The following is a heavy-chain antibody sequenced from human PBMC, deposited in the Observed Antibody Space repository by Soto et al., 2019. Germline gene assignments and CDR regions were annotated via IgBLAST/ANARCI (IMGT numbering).Heavy chain of an antibody. J-gene: IGHJ5*02. CDR2: IFYTGRT. CDR3: AGLIFRSAAPSHGRSNWFGT. D-gene: IGHD3-3*01. CDR1: GGRVSNSMYY. V-gene: IGHV4-39*01. Sequence: PSECLAIGSTACGGRVSNSMYYLAWNRQPPGKGLEWIGDIFYTGRTYYSPSLKSRVTISVDTSKEQFSLNLTSVTAADTAVYFCAGLIFRSAAPSHGRSNWFGTRAPRTLGTVSS.